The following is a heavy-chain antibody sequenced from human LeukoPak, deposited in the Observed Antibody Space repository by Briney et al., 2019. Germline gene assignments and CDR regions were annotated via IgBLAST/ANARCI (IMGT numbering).Heavy chain of an antibody. J-gene: IGHJ4*02. CDR2: FYTSGNT. Sequence: SETLSLTCTVSGGSISGYYWSWIRQPAGKGLEWIGRFYTSGNTNYNPSLKSRVNMSVDMSKNQFPLKLSSVTAADTAVYYCAREGIAAGGRGLEYWGQGTLVTVSS. V-gene: IGHV4-4*07. CDR3: AREGIAAGGRGLEY. D-gene: IGHD6-13*01. CDR1: GGSISGYY.